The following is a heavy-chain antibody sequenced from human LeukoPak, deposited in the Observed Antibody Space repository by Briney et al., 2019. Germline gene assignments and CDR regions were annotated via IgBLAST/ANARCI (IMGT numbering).Heavy chain of an antibody. V-gene: IGHV3-23*01. Sequence: QTGGSLRLSCAASGFTFSSYAMSWVRQAPGKGLEWVSSISDSGGSTYYADSVKGRFTISRDNSKNTLYLQMTNLRAADTAVYYCAKDLSRAVAADWFDPWDQGSLVTVSS. J-gene: IGHJ5*02. CDR2: ISDSGGST. CDR3: AKDLSRAVAADWFDP. D-gene: IGHD6-19*01. CDR1: GFTFSSYA.